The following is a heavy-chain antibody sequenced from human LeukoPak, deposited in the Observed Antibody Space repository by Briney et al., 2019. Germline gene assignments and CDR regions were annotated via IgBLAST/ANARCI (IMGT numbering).Heavy chain of an antibody. Sequence: GGSLRLSCTGSGFTFSSYNMNWVRQAPGKGLGWVSTITSTSTYIAYADSVKGRFTISRDNADNSVYLQMNSLRADDTAIYYCAKERPHGMDVWGQGTSVTVSS. V-gene: IGHV3-21*01. CDR2: ITSTSTYI. CDR1: GFTFSSYN. CDR3: AKERPHGMDV. J-gene: IGHJ6*02. D-gene: IGHD6-6*01.